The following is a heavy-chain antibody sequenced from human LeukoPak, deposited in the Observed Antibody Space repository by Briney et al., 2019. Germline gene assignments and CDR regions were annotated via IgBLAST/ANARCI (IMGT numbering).Heavy chain of an antibody. CDR2: INHSGST. Sequence: SETLSLTCAVYGGSFSGYYWSWIRQPPGKGLEWIGEINHSGSTNYNPSLKSRVTISVDTSKNQFSLKLSSVTAADTAVYYWGGGGGGGDYGSGSWYYYYYMDVWGKGTTVTISS. CDR3: GGGGGGGDYGSGSWYYYYYMDV. V-gene: IGHV4-34*01. J-gene: IGHJ6*03. D-gene: IGHD3-10*01. CDR1: GGSFSGYY.